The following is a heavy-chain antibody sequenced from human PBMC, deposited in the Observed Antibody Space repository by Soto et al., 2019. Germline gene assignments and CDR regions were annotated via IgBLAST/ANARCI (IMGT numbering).Heavy chain of an antibody. D-gene: IGHD3-3*01. Sequence: GGSLRLSCAASGFTFSNAWMNWVRQAPGKGLEWVGRIKSKTDGGTTDYAAPVKGRFTISRDDSKNTLYLQMNSLKTEDTAVYYCTTSLQTYYDFWSGYYFDIWGQGTMVTVSS. CDR2: IKSKTDGGTT. J-gene: IGHJ3*02. CDR3: TTSLQTYYDFWSGYYFDI. CDR1: GFTFSNAW. V-gene: IGHV3-15*07.